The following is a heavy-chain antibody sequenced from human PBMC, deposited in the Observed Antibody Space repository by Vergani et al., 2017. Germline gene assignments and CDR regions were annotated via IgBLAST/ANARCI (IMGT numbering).Heavy chain of an antibody. Sequence: QVQLVESGGGVVQPGRSLRLSCAASGFIFSSYGMYWVLQPPGKRLEWGAVIWYDGINKYYADSVKGRFTIARENSKNTLKLQWNRLRAEDTAVYYFARDRLLFSRDDHYMDVWSKGTTVTVSS. V-gene: IGHV3-33*01. CDR2: IWYDGINK. J-gene: IGHJ6*03. CDR1: GFIFSSYG. D-gene: IGHD5-18*01. CDR3: ARDRLLFSRDDHYMDV.